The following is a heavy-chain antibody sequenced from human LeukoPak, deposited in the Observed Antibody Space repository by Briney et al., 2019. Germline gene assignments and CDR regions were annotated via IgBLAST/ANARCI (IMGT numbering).Heavy chain of an antibody. CDR2: IYTSGST. CDR1: GGSISSGSYY. Sequence: KSSQTLSLTCTVSGGSISSGSYYWSWIRQPAGKGLEWIGRIYTSGSTNYNPSLKSRVTISVDTSKNQFSLKLSSVTAADTAVYYCARHIVDWAFDIWGQGTMVTVSS. J-gene: IGHJ3*02. CDR3: ARHIVDWAFDI. V-gene: IGHV4-61*02. D-gene: IGHD2-21*01.